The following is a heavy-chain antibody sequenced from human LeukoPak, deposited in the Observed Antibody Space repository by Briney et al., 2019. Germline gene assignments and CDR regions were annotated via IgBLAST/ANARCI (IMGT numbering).Heavy chain of an antibody. D-gene: IGHD2-15*01. J-gene: IGHJ4*02. V-gene: IGHV4-59*01. CDR2: IYYSGSS. CDR1: GGSINSYY. Sequence: RSETLSLTCTVSGGSINSYYWSWIRQPPGKGLEWIGYIYYSGSSNYNPSLKSRVTISVDTSKNQFSLTLSSVTAADTAVYYCARVERGRYCSGGSCLDYWGQGTLVTVSS. CDR3: ARVERGRYCSGGSCLDY.